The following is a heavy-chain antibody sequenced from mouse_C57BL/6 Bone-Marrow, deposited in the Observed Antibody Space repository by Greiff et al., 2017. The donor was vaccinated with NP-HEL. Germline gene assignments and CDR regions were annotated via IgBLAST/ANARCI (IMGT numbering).Heavy chain of an antibody. V-gene: IGHV3-6*01. J-gene: IGHJ4*01. Sequence: EVQLQQSGPGLVKPSQSLSLTCSVTGYSITSGYYWNWIRQFPGNKLEWMGYISYDGSNNYNPSLKNRISITRDTSKNQFFLKLNSVTTEDTATYYCARADYYGSPSMDYWGQGTSVTVSS. CDR1: GYSITSGYY. CDR3: ARADYYGSPSMDY. D-gene: IGHD1-1*01. CDR2: ISYDGSN.